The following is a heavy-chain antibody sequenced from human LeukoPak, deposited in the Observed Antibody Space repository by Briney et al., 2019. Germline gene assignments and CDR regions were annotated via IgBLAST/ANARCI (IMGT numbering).Heavy chain of an antibody. CDR1: GFTFSDYY. D-gene: IGHD2-2*01. V-gene: IGHV3-11*01. CDR2: ISSSGSTI. CDR3: AKDLIDIVVVPAATDY. J-gene: IGHJ4*02. Sequence: PGGSLRLSCAASGFTFSDYYMSWIRQAPGKGLEWVSYISSSGSTIYYADSVKGRFTISRDNSKNTLYLQMNSLRAEDTAVYYCAKDLIDIVVVPAATDYWGQGTLVTVSS.